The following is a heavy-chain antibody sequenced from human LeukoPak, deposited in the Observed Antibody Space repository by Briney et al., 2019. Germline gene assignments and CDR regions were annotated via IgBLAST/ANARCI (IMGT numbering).Heavy chain of an antibody. CDR3: ARERRIQGWFDP. V-gene: IGHV4-39*07. CDR1: GGSISSSSYS. CDR2: IYYSGST. Sequence: SETLSLTCSVSGGSISSSSYSWGWIRRPPGKGLEWIGSIYYSGSTYYNPSLKSRVMLSIDGSKNQFSLRLRSVSAADTAVYYCARERRIQGWFDPWGQGILVTVSS. J-gene: IGHJ5*02.